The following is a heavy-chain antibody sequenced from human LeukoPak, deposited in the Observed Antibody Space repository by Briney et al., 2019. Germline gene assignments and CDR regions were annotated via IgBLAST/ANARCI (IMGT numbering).Heavy chain of an antibody. J-gene: IGHJ4*02. V-gene: IGHV3-53*01. CDR1: GFTVSDDY. CDR2: IYGGGDR. CDR3: TRLLPTSHHYFAY. Sequence: GGSLRLSCAASGFTVSDDYLSWVRQAPGKGLEWVSVIYGGGDRYYADSVRGRFTISRDNSENTLFLQMNSLRAEDTAVYYCTRLLPTSHHYFAYWGQGTLVTVSS.